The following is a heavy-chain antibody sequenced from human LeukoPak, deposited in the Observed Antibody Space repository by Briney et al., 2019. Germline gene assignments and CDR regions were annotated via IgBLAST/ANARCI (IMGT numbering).Heavy chain of an antibody. V-gene: IGHV3-53*01. J-gene: IGHJ4*02. CDR2: IYSGGST. CDR1: GFTVRSNY. CDR3: ARGTVVTTGFNRAFDY. D-gene: IGHD3-22*01. Sequence: GGSLRLSCAASGFTVRSNYMSWVRQAPGKGLEWVSVIYSGGSTYYADSVKGRFTISRDNSKNTLYLQMNSLRAEDTAVYYCARGTVVTTGFNRAFDYWGQGTLVTVSS.